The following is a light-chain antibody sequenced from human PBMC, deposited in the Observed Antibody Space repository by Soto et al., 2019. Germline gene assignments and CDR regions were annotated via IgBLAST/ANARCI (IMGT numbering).Light chain of an antibody. J-gene: IGKJ1*01. V-gene: IGKV1-16*01. Sequence: DIQMAQSPSSVSASVAYRVAITCQASQDITIYLNWYQQKPGKAPKLLIYAASTLQSGVPSRFSGSGSGTDFTLTISSLQPEDFATYYCQQYNSYRTFGQGTKVDIK. CDR2: AAS. CDR3: QQYNSYRT. CDR1: QDITIY.